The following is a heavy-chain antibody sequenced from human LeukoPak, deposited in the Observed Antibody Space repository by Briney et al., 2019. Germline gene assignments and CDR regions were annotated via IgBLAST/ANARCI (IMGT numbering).Heavy chain of an antibody. D-gene: IGHD6-19*01. CDR1: GFTFSSYW. V-gene: IGHV3-7*01. CDR2: IKQDGSEK. Sequence: GGSLRLSCAASGFTFSSYWMSWVRQAPGKGLEWVANIKQDGSEKYYVDSVKGRFTISRDNAKNSLYLQMNSLRAEDTAVYYCARWYSSGWYGYYYMDVWGKGTTVTVSS. J-gene: IGHJ6*03. CDR3: ARWYSSGWYGYYYMDV.